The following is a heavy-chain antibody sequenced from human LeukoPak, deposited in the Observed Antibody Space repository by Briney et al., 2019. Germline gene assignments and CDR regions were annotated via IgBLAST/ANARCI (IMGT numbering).Heavy chain of an antibody. Sequence: ASVKVSCKASGYTFTSYYIHWVRQAPGQGLEWMGVISPSGGSTTYAQKSQGRVTMTRDTSTSTVYMELSSLTSEDTAVYYCARVPYYDSSGYGNWGQGTLVTVSS. J-gene: IGHJ4*02. CDR1: GYTFTSYY. CDR2: ISPSGGST. CDR3: ARVPYYDSSGYGN. V-gene: IGHV1-46*01. D-gene: IGHD3-22*01.